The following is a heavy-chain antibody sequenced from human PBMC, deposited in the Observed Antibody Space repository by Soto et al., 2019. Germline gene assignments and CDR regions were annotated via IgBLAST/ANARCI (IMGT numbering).Heavy chain of an antibody. CDR2: IWYDGSNK. CDR1: GFTFSSYG. D-gene: IGHD1-7*01. CDR3: ARNYHNDY. V-gene: IGHV3-33*01. Sequence: QVQLVESGGGVVQPGRSLRLSCATSGFTFSSYGMHWVRQAPGKGLEWVAVIWYDGSNKYYADSVKGRFTISRDNSKNTLYRQMNSLRAEDTAVYYCARNYHNDYWGQGILVTVSS. J-gene: IGHJ4*02.